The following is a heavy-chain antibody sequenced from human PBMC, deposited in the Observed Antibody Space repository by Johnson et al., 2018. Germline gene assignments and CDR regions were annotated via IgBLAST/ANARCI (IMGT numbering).Heavy chain of an antibody. CDR1: GFTFSSYS. CDR3: AKLGDGFDI. V-gene: IGHV3-48*01. D-gene: IGHD1-26*01. CDR2: ISSSSSTI. Sequence: EVQLVESGGGLVQPGGSLRLSCAASGFTFSSYSMNWVRQAPGKGLEWVSYISSSSSTIYYADSGKGRFTISRENAKNSLYLQMNSLRAEDMAVYYGAKLGDGFDIWGQGTMVTVSS. J-gene: IGHJ3*02.